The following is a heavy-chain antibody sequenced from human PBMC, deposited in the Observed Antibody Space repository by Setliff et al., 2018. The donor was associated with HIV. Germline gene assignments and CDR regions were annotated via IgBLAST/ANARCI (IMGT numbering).Heavy chain of an antibody. CDR3: AREGGKLWFGELLYAFDI. D-gene: IGHD3-10*01. J-gene: IGHJ3*02. V-gene: IGHV4-39*07. CDR2: IYTSGTT. CDR1: GDSITSNDDY. Sequence: SETLSLTCTVSGDSITSNDDYWGWIRQPPGKGLEWIGRIYTSGTTNYNPSLKSRVTMSVDTSKNQFSLKLSSVTAADTAVYYCAREGGKLWFGELLYAFDIWGQGTMVTVSS.